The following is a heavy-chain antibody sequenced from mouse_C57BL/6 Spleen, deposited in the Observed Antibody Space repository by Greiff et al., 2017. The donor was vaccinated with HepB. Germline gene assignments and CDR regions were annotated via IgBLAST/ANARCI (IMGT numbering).Heavy chain of an antibody. CDR3: ARAIPGAMDY. CDR2: ISYDGSN. V-gene: IGHV3-6*01. Sequence: EVKVEESGPGLVKPSQSLSLTCSVTGYSITSGYYWNWIRQFPGNKLEWMGYISYDGSNNYNPSLKNRISSTRDTSKNQFCLTLNSVTTEDTATYYCARAIPGAMDYWGQGTSVTVSS. J-gene: IGHJ4*01. CDR1: GYSITSGYY.